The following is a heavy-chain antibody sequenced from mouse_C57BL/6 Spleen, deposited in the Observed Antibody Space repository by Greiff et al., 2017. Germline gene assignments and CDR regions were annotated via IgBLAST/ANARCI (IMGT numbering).Heavy chain of an antibody. CDR3: ARYCDYEGSMDY. V-gene: IGHV1-80*01. CDR2: IYPGDGDT. CDR1: GYAFSSYW. Sequence: VQLQQSGAELVKPGASVKISCKASGYAFSSYWMNWVKQRPGKGLEWIGQIYPGDGDTNYKGKFKGKATLTADKSSSTAYMHLSSLTSEDSAVYFCARYCDYEGSMDYWGQGTSVTVSS. D-gene: IGHD2-4*01. J-gene: IGHJ4*01.